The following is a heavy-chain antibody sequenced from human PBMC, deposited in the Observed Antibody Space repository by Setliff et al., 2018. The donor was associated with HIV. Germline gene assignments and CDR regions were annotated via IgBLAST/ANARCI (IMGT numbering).Heavy chain of an antibody. CDR2: VCYSRSS. V-gene: IGHV4-39*01. J-gene: IGHJ4*02. CDR1: GGSVSSSGSY. Sequence: SETLSLTCTVSGGSVSSSGSYWGWIRQPPGKGLEWIGNVCYSRSSYYNPSLKSRVTISVDTSKNQFSLKLSSVTAADTAVYYCARHGVDDTSANYFRFGVHDHWGQGTLVTVSS. D-gene: IGHD3-22*01. CDR3: ARHGVDDTSANYFRFGVHDH.